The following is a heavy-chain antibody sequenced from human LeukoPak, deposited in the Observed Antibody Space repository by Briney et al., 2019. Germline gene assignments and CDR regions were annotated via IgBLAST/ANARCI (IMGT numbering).Heavy chain of an antibody. V-gene: IGHV1-18*01. J-gene: IGHJ4*02. CDR3: ARENQFFDWSLDS. CDR2: ISTNNGNT. D-gene: IGHD3/OR15-3a*01. Sequence: GASVKVSCKTSGYTFTTHDINWVRQAPGQGLEWMGWISTNNGNTSYTQTLQDRVTMTIDTITTTAYIELRSLTSDDTAIYYCARENQFFDWSLDSWGQGTLVTVSS. CDR1: GYTFTTHD.